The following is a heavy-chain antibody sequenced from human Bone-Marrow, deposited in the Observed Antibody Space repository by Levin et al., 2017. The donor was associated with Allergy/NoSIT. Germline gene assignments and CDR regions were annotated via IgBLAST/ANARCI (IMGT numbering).Heavy chain of an antibody. J-gene: IGHJ6*03. CDR3: ARTFGTSGSYVSPQHIYHYMDV. CDR2: IYYSGSA. Sequence: SQTLSLPCTVSGGYISTSSHYWGWIRQPPGKGLEWIGNIYYSGSADYNPSLRSRVTIFADTSKNQFSLKLNSVTAADTAVYFCARTFGTSGSYVSPQHIYHYMDVWGKGTTVTVS. D-gene: IGHD3-10*01. CDR1: GGYISTSSHY. V-gene: IGHV4-39*01.